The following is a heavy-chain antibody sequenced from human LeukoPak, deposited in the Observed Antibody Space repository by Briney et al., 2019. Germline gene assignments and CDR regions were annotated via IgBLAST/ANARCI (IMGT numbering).Heavy chain of an antibody. V-gene: IGHV3-66*02. J-gene: IGHJ4*02. D-gene: IGHD3-16*01. Sequence: GGSLRLSCAASGLTVSGNYMIWVRQAPGTGLEWVSVIYTSGSTYYADSVKGRFTISRDNSKNTLYVQMNRLRAEDTAVYYYARAVRLGRALTNWGQGTLVTVSS. CDR2: IYTSGST. CDR3: ARAVRLGRALTN. CDR1: GLTVSGNY.